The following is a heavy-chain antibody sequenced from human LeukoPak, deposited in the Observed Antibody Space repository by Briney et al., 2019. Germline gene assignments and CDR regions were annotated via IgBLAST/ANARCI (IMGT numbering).Heavy chain of an antibody. CDR3: AGVGGTYYYDSSGYFVDY. D-gene: IGHD3-22*01. CDR2: INPNSGGT. CDR1: GYTFTGYY. Sequence: ASVKVSCKAAGYTFTGYYMHWVRQAPGQGLEWMGRINPNSGGTNYAQKFQGRVTMTRDTSISTAYMELSRLRSDDTAVYYCAGVGGTYYYDSSGYFVDYWGQGTLVTVSS. J-gene: IGHJ4*02. V-gene: IGHV1-2*06.